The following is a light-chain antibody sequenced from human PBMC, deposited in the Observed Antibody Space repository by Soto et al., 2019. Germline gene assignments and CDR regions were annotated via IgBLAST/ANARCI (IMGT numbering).Light chain of an antibody. J-gene: IGKJ2*01. CDR1: QSVSSN. V-gene: IGKV3-15*01. CDR3: QQYNYWPPYT. Sequence: EIVMTQSPAILSVSPGERATLSCRASQSVSSNLAWYQQKPGQAPRLLIYGASTRATGIPATFSGSGSGTEFTLTISSLESEDFAVYYCQQYNYWPPYTFGQGTKLEIK. CDR2: GAS.